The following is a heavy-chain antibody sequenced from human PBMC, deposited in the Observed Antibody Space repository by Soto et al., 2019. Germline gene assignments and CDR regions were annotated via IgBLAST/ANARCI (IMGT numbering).Heavy chain of an antibody. V-gene: IGHV1-18*01. J-gene: IGHJ5*02. CDR3: ARDPAAGVGWFDP. D-gene: IGHD6-13*01. CDR2: ISGYNGNT. Sequence: QVQLVQSGGEVKRPGASVKISCKTSGYTFSNYGVSWVRQAPGQGLEWMGWISGYNGNTDYAQRFQGRVTMTTDTTTSTAYMGLRSLRSDDTAVYYCARDPAAGVGWFDPWGQGTLVTVSS. CDR1: GYTFSNYG.